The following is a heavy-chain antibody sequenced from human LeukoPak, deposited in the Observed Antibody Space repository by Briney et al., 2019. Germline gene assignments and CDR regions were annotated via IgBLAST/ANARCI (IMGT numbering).Heavy chain of an antibody. CDR1: GFTFSSYG. V-gene: IGHV3-30*18. CDR2: ISYDGSNK. Sequence: GRSLRLSCAASGFTFSSYGMRWVRQAPGKGLEWVAVISYDGSNKYYADSVKGRFTISRDNSKNTLYLQMNSLRAEDTAVYYCAKDQEWQWLVPFDYWGQGTLVTVSS. CDR3: AKDQEWQWLVPFDY. J-gene: IGHJ4*02. D-gene: IGHD6-19*01.